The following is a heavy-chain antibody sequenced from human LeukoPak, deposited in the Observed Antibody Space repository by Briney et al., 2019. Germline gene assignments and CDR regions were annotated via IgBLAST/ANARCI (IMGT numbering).Heavy chain of an antibody. CDR2: ISYDGSNK. V-gene: IGHV3-30*03. J-gene: IGHJ4*02. Sequence: GGSLRLSCAASGFTFSSYGMHWVRQAPGKGLEWVAVISYDGSNKYYADSVKGRFTISRDNSKNSLYLQMNSLRAEDTAVYYCARDGGDYDILTGYGYWGQGTLVTVSS. CDR1: GFTFSSYG. D-gene: IGHD3-9*01. CDR3: ARDGGDYDILTGYGY.